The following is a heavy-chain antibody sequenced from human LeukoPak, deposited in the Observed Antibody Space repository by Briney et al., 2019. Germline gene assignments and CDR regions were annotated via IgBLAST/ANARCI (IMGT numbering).Heavy chain of an antibody. V-gene: IGHV1-2*06. CDR1: GYTFTGYY. CDR3: ARDPLRFLEYSDYYGMDV. CDR2: INPNSGGT. J-gene: IGHJ6*02. Sequence: ASVKVSCKASGYTFTGYYMHWVRQAPGQGLEWMGRINPNSGGTNYAQKFQGRVTMTRDTSISTAYMELSRLRSDDTAVYYCARDPLRFLEYSDYYGMDVWGQGTTVTVSS. D-gene: IGHD3-3*01.